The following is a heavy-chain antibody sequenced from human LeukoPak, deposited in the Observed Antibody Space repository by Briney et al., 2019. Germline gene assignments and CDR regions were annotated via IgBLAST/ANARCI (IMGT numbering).Heavy chain of an antibody. CDR1: GGSFSGYY. J-gene: IGHJ6*03. CDR2: INHSGST. D-gene: IGHD3-3*01. CDR3: ARGPFLDVRYYDFWRGHYYYMDV. Sequence: SETLSLTCAVYGGSFSGYYWSWIRQPPGKGLEWIGEINHSGSTNYNPSLKSRVTISVDTSKNQFSLKLSSVTAADTAVYYCARGPFLDVRYYDFWRGHYYYMDVWGKGTTDTVSS. V-gene: IGHV4-34*01.